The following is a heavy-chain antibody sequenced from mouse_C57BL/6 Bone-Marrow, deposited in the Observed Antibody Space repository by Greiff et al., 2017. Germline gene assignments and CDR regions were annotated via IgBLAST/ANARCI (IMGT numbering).Heavy chain of an antibody. CDR3: ARRGQLAWFAY. CDR2: IDPSDSST. D-gene: IGHD3-2*01. J-gene: IGHJ3*01. V-gene: IGHV1-69*01. Sequence: QVQLQQPGAELVMPGASVKLSCKASGYTFTSYWMHWVKQRPGQGLEWIGEIDPSDSSTNYNQKFKGKSTLTVDKSASTAYMQLSSLTSEDSAVYYGARRGQLAWFAYWGQGTVVTVSA. CDR1: GYTFTSYW.